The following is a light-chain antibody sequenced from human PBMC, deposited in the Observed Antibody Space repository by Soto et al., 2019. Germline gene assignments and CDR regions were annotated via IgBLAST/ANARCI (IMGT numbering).Light chain of an antibody. CDR1: QSVAFH. CDR3: QQYKKWPPLT. V-gene: IGKV3-15*01. Sequence: EIVMTQSPATLSVSPGETATLSCRASQSVAFHLAWYQQKPGQGPRLLIYGAFTRATGIPARFSGSGSGTEFTLTISSLQSEDFVVYYCQQYKKWPPLTFGGGTKVEIK. J-gene: IGKJ4*01. CDR2: GAF.